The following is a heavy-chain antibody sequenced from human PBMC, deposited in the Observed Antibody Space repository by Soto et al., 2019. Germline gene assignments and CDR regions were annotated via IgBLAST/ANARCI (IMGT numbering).Heavy chain of an antibody. CDR1: GYTLTELS. CDR3: ATDLYGSGIYYRVY. Sequence: ASVKVSCKVSGYTLTELSMHWVRQAPGKGLEWMGGFDPEDGETIYAQKYQGRVTMTEDTSTDTAYMELSSLRSEDTAVYYCATDLYGSGIYYRVYWGQGILVTVSS. J-gene: IGHJ4*02. D-gene: IGHD3-10*01. V-gene: IGHV1-24*01. CDR2: FDPEDGET.